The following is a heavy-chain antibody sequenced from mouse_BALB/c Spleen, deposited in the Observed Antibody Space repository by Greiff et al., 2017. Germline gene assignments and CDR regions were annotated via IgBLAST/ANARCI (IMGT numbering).Heavy chain of an antibody. CDR3: ARGRYDVRHAMDY. J-gene: IGHJ4*01. CDR2: IWAGGST. CDR1: GFSLTSYG. Sequence: VHLVESGPGLVAPSQSLSITCTVSGFSLTSYGVSWVRQPPGKGLEWLGVIWAGGSTNYNSALMSRLSISKDNSKSQVFLKMNSLQTDDTAMYYCARGRYDVRHAMDYSGQGTSVTVSS. D-gene: IGHD2-14*01. V-gene: IGHV2-9*02.